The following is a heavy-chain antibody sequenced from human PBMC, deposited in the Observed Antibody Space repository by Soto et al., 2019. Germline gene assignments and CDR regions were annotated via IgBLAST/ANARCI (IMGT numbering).Heavy chain of an antibody. D-gene: IGHD3-3*01. V-gene: IGHV4-39*07. Sequence: PSETLSLTCTASGDSITNSNYYWGWFRQPPGKGLEWIGSIYYSGSTYYNPYLKSRVTISVDTSNNHFSLKLSSVTVADTAVYYCARGGSPGVVIFSGSWFDPWGQGTLVTVSS. CDR3: ARGGSPGVVIFSGSWFDP. CDR1: GDSITNSNYY. J-gene: IGHJ5*02. CDR2: IYYSGST.